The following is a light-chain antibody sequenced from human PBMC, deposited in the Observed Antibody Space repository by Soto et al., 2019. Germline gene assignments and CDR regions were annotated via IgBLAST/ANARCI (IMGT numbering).Light chain of an antibody. CDR1: QSVSGW. J-gene: IGKJ1*01. V-gene: IGKV1-5*01. CDR3: LQHNSYPWT. Sequence: IQMTQSPSTLSASVGDTVTVTCRASQSVSGWLAWYQQKPGKAPKRLIYAASSLQSGVPSRFSGSGSGTEFTLTISSLQPEDFATYYCLQHNSYPWTFGQGTKVDIK. CDR2: AAS.